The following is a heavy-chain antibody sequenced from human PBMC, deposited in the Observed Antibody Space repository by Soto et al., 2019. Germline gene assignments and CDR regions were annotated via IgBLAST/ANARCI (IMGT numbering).Heavy chain of an antibody. J-gene: IGHJ6*02. CDR1: GYNFTSYY. D-gene: IGHD5-12*01. V-gene: IGHV1-2*02. CDR2: INPKSGGT. Sequence: ASAKVACRASGYNFTSYYMHWGLEAPGQRREGMGWINPKSGGTNYGQRFPGRVTMTRDPSISTAYMALSRLRFEDTGVYYCARTLRWLPLGPNYYYVFYGMGVWGQGTMVTVSS. CDR3: ARTLRWLPLGPNYYYVFYGMGV.